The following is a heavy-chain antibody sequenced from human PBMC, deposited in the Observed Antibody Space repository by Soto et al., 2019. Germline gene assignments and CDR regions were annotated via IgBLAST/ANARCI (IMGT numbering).Heavy chain of an antibody. Sequence: SETLSLTCTVSGGSISSGDYYWSWIRQPPGKGLEWIGYIYYSGSTYYNPSLKSRVTISVDTSKNQFSLKLSSVTAADTAVYFCARSSSSWDRYYYYYGMDVWGQGTTVTVSS. CDR1: GGSISSGDYY. J-gene: IGHJ6*02. CDR2: IYYSGST. V-gene: IGHV4-30-4*01. CDR3: ARSSSSWDRYYYYYGMDV. D-gene: IGHD6-13*01.